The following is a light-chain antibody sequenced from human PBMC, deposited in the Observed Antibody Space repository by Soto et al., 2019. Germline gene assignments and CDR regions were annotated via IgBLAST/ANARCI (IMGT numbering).Light chain of an antibody. Sequence: IVLTQSPATLSLSPGERATLSCRASHSVSSSLAWYQHKPGQAPRLLIYDASSRATGIPARFSGSGSGTDFTLTIGSLEPEDSAVYYCQQRSNWPPLTFGGGTKVEIK. V-gene: IGKV3-11*01. CDR2: DAS. CDR1: HSVSSS. J-gene: IGKJ4*01. CDR3: QQRSNWPPLT.